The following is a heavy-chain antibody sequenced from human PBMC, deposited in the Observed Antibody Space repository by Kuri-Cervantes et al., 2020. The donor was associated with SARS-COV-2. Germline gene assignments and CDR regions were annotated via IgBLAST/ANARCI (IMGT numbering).Heavy chain of an antibody. CDR1: GFTFRSYA. D-gene: IGHD2-8*01. CDR3: ALEIMSFFGMDV. V-gene: IGHV3-23*01. J-gene: IGHJ6*02. Sequence: GESLKISCAASGFTFRSYAMTWVRQAPGKGLEWVSVISGSGETIHYADSVQGRFTISRDNSKKMLYLQMKCLRAEDTATYYCALEIMSFFGMDVWGQGTMVTVSS. CDR2: ISGSGETI.